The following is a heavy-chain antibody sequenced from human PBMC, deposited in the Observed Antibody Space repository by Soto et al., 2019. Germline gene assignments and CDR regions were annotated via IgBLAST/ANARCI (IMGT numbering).Heavy chain of an antibody. CDR3: ARRDCGSGRNCEFGAPAFAY. CDR1: EITLSDYA. CDR2: ISSSGEST. J-gene: IGHJ4*02. D-gene: IGHD2-21*01. Sequence: GGSLRLSCAASEITLSDYAMSWVRQAPGKGLEWVLSISSSGESTYYADSVKGRFTISRDNSKNTLYLQMSSLGAADTAVYHCARRDCGSGRNCEFGAPAFAYWGQGSLVTVSS. V-gene: IGHV3-23*01.